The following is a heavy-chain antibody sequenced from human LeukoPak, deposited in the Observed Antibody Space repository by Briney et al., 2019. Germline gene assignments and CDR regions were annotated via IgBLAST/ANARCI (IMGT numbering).Heavy chain of an antibody. CDR2: INPSGGST. D-gene: IGHD2-21*02. V-gene: IGHV1-46*01. CDR1: GYTFTSYY. J-gene: IGHJ4*02. Sequence: ASVKVSCKASGYTFTSYYMHWVRQAPGQGLEWMGIINPSGGSTSYAQKFQGRVTMTRDMSTSTVYMELSSLRSEDTAVYYCARVGAYCGGDCYWGYWGQGTLVTVSS. CDR3: ARVGAYCGGDCYWGY.